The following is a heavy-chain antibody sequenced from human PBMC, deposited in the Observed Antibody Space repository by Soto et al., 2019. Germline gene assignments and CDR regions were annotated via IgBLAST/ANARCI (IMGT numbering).Heavy chain of an antibody. CDR2: ISAYNGNT. Sequence: ASVKVSCKASGYTFTIYGISWVRQAPGQGLEWMGWISAYNGNTNYAQKLQGRVTMTTDTSTSTAYMELRSLRSDDTAVYYCARVLPHYHDSSGYSHFDYRGQGTLVTVSS. CDR3: ARVLPHYHDSSGYSHFDY. CDR1: GYTFTIYG. V-gene: IGHV1-18*01. D-gene: IGHD3-22*01. J-gene: IGHJ4*02.